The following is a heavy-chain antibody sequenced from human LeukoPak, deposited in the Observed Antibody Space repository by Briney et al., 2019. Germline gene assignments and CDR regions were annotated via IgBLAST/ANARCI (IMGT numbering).Heavy chain of an antibody. Sequence: AGGSLRLSCAASGFTFSSYAMHWVRQAPGKGLEWVAVISYDGSNKYYADSVKGRFTISRDNSKNTLYLQMNSLRAEDTAVYYCARTWGIAVAGTGDVYDYWGQGTLVTVSS. J-gene: IGHJ4*02. V-gene: IGHV3-30-3*01. CDR1: GFTFSSYA. CDR3: ARTWGIAVAGTGDVYDY. D-gene: IGHD6-19*01. CDR2: ISYDGSNK.